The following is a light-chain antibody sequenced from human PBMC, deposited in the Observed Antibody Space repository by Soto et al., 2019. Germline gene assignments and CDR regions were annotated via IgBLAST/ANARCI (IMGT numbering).Light chain of an antibody. CDR1: QSISTW. CDR3: QQSYITPYT. Sequence: DIQMTQSPSTLSASVGDRVTITCRASQSISTWLAWYQQKPGKAPKLLIYAASNLQSGVPSSFSGSGSETDFALTISSLQPEDFATYYCQQSYITPYTFGQGTKLQIK. J-gene: IGKJ2*01. CDR2: AAS. V-gene: IGKV1-39*01.